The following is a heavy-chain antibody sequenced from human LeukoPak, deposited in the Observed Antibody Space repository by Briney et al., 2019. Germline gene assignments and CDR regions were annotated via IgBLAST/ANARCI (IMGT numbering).Heavy chain of an antibody. Sequence: SETLSLTCTVSGGSISSYYWSWIRQPPGKGLEWIGCIYYSGSTNYNPSLKSRVTISVDTSKNQFSLRLSSVTAADTAVYYCARDWGVSARPGYMDVWGKGTTVTVSS. D-gene: IGHD6-6*01. V-gene: IGHV4-59*01. J-gene: IGHJ6*03. CDR1: GGSISSYY. CDR3: ARDWGVSARPGYMDV. CDR2: IYYSGST.